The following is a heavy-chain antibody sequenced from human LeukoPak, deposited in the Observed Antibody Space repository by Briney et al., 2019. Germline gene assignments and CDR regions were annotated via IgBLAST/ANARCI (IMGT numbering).Heavy chain of an antibody. CDR1: GGSISSGAYA. V-gene: IGHV4-30-2*01. D-gene: IGHD3-10*01. CDR3: ARGGGFYGSGTTHFDY. CDR2: IYHSGST. Sequence: SETLSLTCAVSGGSISSGAYAWSWIRQPPGKDLEWIGYIYHSGSTSYNPSLKSRVSITIDKSKNQFSLSLSSVTAADTAFYYCARGGGFYGSGTTHFDYWGQETLVTVSS. J-gene: IGHJ4*02.